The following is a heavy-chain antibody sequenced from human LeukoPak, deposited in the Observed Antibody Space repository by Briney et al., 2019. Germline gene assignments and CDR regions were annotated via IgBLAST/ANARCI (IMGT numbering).Heavy chain of an antibody. CDR3: AAYGQDAFDI. V-gene: IGHV3-53*01. CDR2: IYSGGNT. J-gene: IGHJ3*02. CDR1: GFTVGSIY. Sequence: GGSLRLSCAASGFTVGSIYMNWVRQAPGKGLEWVSVIYSGGNTYYADSVKGRFTTSRDNSKNTVYLQMNSLRAEDTAVYYCAAYGQDAFDIWGQGTMVTVSS. D-gene: IGHD4-17*01.